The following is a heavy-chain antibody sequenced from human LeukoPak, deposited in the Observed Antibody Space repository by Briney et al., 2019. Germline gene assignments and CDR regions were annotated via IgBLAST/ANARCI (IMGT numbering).Heavy chain of an antibody. Sequence: MTSETLSLTCTVSGGSISSSSYYWGWIRQPPGKGLEWIGSIYYSGNTYYNPSLKSRVTISVDTSKNQFSLKLSSVTAADTAVYYCARNTNYYDSSGYWFDPWGQGTLVTVSS. V-gene: IGHV4-39*07. CDR3: ARNTNYYDSSGYWFDP. D-gene: IGHD3-22*01. J-gene: IGHJ5*02. CDR1: GGSISSSSYY. CDR2: IYYSGNT.